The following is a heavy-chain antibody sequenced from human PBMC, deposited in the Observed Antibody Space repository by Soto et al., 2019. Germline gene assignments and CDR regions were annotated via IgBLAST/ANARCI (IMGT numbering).Heavy chain of an antibody. Sequence: SLRLSCAASGFMLGDYGMHWVRQAPGKGLEWVSGISWNSGSIGYAASVQGRFTISRDNAKNSLYLQMNSLRPDDTAFYYCAKDYLTAGYTSGWYDHWGQGALVTVSS. D-gene: IGHD6-19*01. J-gene: IGHJ5*02. CDR1: GFMLGDYG. V-gene: IGHV3-9*01. CDR2: ISWNSGSI. CDR3: AKDYLTAGYTSGWYDH.